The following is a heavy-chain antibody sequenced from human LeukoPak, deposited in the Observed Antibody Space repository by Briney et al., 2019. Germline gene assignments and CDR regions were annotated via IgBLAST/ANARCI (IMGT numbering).Heavy chain of an antibody. D-gene: IGHD3-3*01. J-gene: IGHJ5*02. V-gene: IGHV1-69*13. CDR2: IIPIFGTA. CDR3: ARDRARITIFGVVIIPGRQRLGLGFDP. Sequence: SVKVSCKASGGTFSSYAISWVRQAPGQGLEWMGGIIPIFGTANYAQKFQGRVTITADESTSTAYMELSSLRSEDTAVYYCARDRARITIFGVVIIPGRQRLGLGFDPWGQGTLVTVSS. CDR1: GGTFSSYA.